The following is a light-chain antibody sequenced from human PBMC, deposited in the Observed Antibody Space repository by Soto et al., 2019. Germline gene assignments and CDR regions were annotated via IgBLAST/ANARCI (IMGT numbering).Light chain of an antibody. Sequence: QSVLTQPPSVSEAPRQRVTISCSGSSSNIGNNPVNWYQQLPGKAPKLLIYYDDMLYSGVSDRFSGSKSGTSASLAISGLQSGDEADYYCASWDDNLNGPVFGRGTQLTVL. J-gene: IGLJ2*01. V-gene: IGLV1-36*01. CDR1: SSNIGNNP. CDR3: ASWDDNLNGPV. CDR2: YDD.